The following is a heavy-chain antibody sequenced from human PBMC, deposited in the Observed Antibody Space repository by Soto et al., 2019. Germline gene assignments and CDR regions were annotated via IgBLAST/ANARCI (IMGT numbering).Heavy chain of an antibody. J-gene: IGHJ4*02. V-gene: IGHV4-39*01. D-gene: IGHD6-13*01. CDR1: GGSISSSDYW. Sequence: QLQLQESGPGLVKPAETLSLTCTVSGGSISSSDYWWGWIRQPPGKGLEWIGSNYYSGSTHYIPSLKSRVIMSVDTSKNQFSLRLSSVTAADTAVYYCARQIGRGSWSLDHWGQGTLVTVSS. CDR3: ARQIGRGSWSLDH. CDR2: NYYSGST.